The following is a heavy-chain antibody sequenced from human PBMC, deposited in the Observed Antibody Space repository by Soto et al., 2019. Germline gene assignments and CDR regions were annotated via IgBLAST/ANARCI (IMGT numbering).Heavy chain of an antibody. CDR2: IRSKAYGGTT. Sequence: GGSLRLSCTASGFTFGDYAMSWVRQAPGKGLEWVGFIRSKAYGGTTEYAASVKGRFTTSRDDSKSIAYLQMNSLKTEDTAVYYCTPHSAPSWGQGTMVTVSS. V-gene: IGHV3-49*04. J-gene: IGHJ3*01. CDR1: GFTFGDYA. CDR3: TPHSAPS.